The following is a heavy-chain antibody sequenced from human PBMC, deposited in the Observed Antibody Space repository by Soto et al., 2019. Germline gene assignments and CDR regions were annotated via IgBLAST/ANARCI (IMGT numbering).Heavy chain of an antibody. CDR1: GGSFSGYY. Sequence: ETLSLTCAVYGGSFSGYYWSWIRQPPGKGLEWIGEINHSGSTNYNPSLKSRVTISVDTSKNQFSLKLSSVTAADTAVYYCARAHSSLRYFDWFDYWGQGTLVTVSS. V-gene: IGHV4-34*01. CDR3: ARAHSSLRYFDWFDY. CDR2: INHSGST. D-gene: IGHD3-9*01. J-gene: IGHJ5*01.